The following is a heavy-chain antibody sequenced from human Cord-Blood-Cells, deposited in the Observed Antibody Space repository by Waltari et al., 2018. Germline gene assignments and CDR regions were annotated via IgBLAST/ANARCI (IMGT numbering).Heavy chain of an antibody. D-gene: IGHD3-3*01. CDR1: GGSFSGYS. V-gene: IGHV4-34*01. CDR3: ARGPSGFWSGYYGSWWFDP. CDR2: INHSGST. J-gene: IGHJ5*02. Sequence: QVQLQQWGAGLLKPSEPLSLTCAVYGGSFSGYSWSWIRKPPGTGLEWIGEINHSGSTNYNPSLKSRVTISVDTSKNQFSLKLSSVTAADTAVYYCARGPSGFWSGYYGSWWFDPWGQGTLVTVSS.